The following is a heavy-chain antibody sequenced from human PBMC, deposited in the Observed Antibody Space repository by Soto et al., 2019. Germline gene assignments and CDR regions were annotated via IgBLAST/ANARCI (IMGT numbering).Heavy chain of an antibody. V-gene: IGHV4-39*01. D-gene: IGHD6-19*01. CDR2: VYYSGNT. Sequence: PSETLFLTCTISGSSISTSSYYWGWIRQPPGKGLEWIANVYYSGNTYYNPSLKSRVTIFLDTSKNQVSLKLSSVTASDTAIYYCARTSSSAFSSGCPDYWGQGTLVTVSS. J-gene: IGHJ4*02. CDR1: GSSISTSSYY. CDR3: ARTSSSAFSSGCPDY.